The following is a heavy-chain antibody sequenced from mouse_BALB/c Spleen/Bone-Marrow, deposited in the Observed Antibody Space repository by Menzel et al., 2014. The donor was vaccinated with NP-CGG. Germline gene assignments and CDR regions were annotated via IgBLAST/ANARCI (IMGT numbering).Heavy chain of an antibody. CDR3: ARGGFDY. V-gene: IGHV1S130*01. CDR1: GYTFTSSW. Sequence: VQLQESGSVLVRPGASVKLSCKASGYTFTSSWMHWAKQRPGQGLEWIGEIHPNSGNTNYNEKFKGKATLTVDTSSSTAYVDLSSLTSEDSGVYYCARGGFDYWGQGTTLTVSS. J-gene: IGHJ2*01. CDR2: IHPNSGNT.